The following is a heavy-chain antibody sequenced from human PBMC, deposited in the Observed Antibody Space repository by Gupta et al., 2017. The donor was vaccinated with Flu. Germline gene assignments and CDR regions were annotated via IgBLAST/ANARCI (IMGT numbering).Heavy chain of an antibody. J-gene: IGHJ3*02. D-gene: IGHD3-22*01. CDR2: IKSKTDGGTT. CDR1: GFTFSNAW. V-gene: IGHV3-15*01. CDR3: TTALKGDYYDSSGYYSRHGAFDI. Sequence: EVQLVESGGGLVKPGGSLRLSCAASGFTFSNAWMSWVRQAPGKGLEWVGRIKSKTDGGTTDYAAPVKGRFTISRDDSKNTLYLQMNSLKTEDTAVYYCTTALKGDYYDSSGYYSRHGAFDIWGQGTMVTVSS.